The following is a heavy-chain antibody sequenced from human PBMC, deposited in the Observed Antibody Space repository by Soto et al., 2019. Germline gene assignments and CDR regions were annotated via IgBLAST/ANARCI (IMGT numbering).Heavy chain of an antibody. D-gene: IGHD3-16*01. J-gene: IGHJ4*02. Sequence: ASVKVSCKASGYTFTSYGISWVRQAPGQGLEWMGWISAYNGHTKYAQNLQGRLTLTTDTSTNTAYMELRSLRSDDTAVYYCARGALDFDYWGQGTLVTVSS. CDR3: ARGALDFDY. CDR2: ISAYNGHT. V-gene: IGHV1-18*04. CDR1: GYTFTSYG.